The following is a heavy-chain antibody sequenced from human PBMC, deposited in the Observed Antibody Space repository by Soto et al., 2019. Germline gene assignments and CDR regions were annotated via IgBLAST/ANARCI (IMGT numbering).Heavy chain of an antibody. V-gene: IGHV3-23*01. CDR2: ISGSGGST. J-gene: IGHJ4*02. Sequence: EVQLLESGGGLVKPGGSLTLSCAASGFTFSSYAMSWVRQAPGKGLEWVSAISGSGGSTYYADSVKGRFTISRYNSKNTLYLQMNSLRAEDTAVYYCAKLTLPAAMNYWGQGTLVTVSS. D-gene: IGHD2-2*01. CDR3: AKLTLPAAMNY. CDR1: GFTFSSYA.